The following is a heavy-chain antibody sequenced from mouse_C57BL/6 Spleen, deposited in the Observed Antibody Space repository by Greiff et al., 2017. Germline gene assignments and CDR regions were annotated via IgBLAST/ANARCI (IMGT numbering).Heavy chain of an antibody. CDR1: GFSLTSYG. Sequence: QVQLQQSGPGLVQPSQCLSITCTVSGFSLTSYGVHWVRQSPGKGLEWLGVIGSGGSTDYNAAFISRLSISKDNSKSQVFFKMTRLQADDTAIYYCARNSNYYGSRDDYFDYWGQGTTLTVSS. CDR3: ARNSNYYGSRDDYFDY. CDR2: IGSGGST. D-gene: IGHD1-1*01. J-gene: IGHJ2*01. V-gene: IGHV2-2*01.